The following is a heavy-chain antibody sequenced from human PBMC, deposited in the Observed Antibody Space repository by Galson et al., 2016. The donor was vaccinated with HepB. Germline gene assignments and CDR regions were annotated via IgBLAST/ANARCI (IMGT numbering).Heavy chain of an antibody. CDR3: ARDRPYGDPHFDY. D-gene: IGHD4/OR15-4a*01. J-gene: IGHJ4*02. CDR2: MKEDGSEK. CDR1: GFTVTDYW. Sequence: SLRLSCAVSGFTVTDYWMSWVRQAPGKGLEWVANMKEDGSEKYYADSVKGRFSISSDGVKNSLSLDMTSLRGEDTAVYYCARDRPYGDPHFDYWGQGPLVTVSS. V-gene: IGHV3-7*03.